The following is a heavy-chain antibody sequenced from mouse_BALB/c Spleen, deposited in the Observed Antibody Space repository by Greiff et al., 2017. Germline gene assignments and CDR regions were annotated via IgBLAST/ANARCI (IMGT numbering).Heavy chain of an antibody. CDR2: IYPSDSYT. J-gene: IGHJ2*01. CDR1: GYTFTSYW. D-gene: IGHD2-1*01. CDR3: TRNGNYDYFDY. Sequence: VQLQQSGAELVRPGASVKLSCKASGYTFTSYWINWVKQRPGQGLEWIGNIYPSDSYTNYNKKFKDRATLTVDKSSSTVYMQLSSPTSEDSAVYYCTRNGNYDYFDYWGQGTTLTVSS. V-gene: IGHV1-69*02.